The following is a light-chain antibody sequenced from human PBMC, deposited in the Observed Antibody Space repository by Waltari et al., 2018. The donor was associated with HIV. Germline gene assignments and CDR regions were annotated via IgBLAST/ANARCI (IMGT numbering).Light chain of an antibody. Sequence: QSALTQPASVSGSPGQSITISCTGTSSDVGGFNYVSWYQPHPGTAPILMIYEVSNRPSGVSSRFSGSKAGNTASLTISGLQAEDEADYYCSSYTSSSTGVFGTGTKVTVL. CDR1: SSDVGGFNY. CDR2: EVS. V-gene: IGLV2-14*01. CDR3: SSYTSSSTGV. J-gene: IGLJ1*01.